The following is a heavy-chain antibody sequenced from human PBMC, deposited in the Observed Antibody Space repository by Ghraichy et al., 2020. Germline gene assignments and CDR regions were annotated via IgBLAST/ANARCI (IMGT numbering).Heavy chain of an antibody. CDR1: GYSFANYW. V-gene: IGHV5-51*01. CDR3: ARSCSSTTCGPWFDP. CDR2: IYPGDSDT. Sequence: GGSLRLSCKGSGYSFANYWIGWVRQMPGKGLEWMGIIYPGDSDTRYSPSFQGQVTISVDKSISTAYLQWSSLKASDTAIYYCARSCSSTTCGPWFDPWGQGTLVTVSS. J-gene: IGHJ5*02. D-gene: IGHD2-2*01.